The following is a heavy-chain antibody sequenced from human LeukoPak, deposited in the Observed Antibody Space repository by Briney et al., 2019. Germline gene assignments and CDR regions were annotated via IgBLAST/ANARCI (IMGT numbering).Heavy chain of an antibody. CDR1: GYTFTGYY. D-gene: IGHD1-7*01. Sequence: ASVKVSCKASGYTFTGYYMHWVRQAPGQGLEWMGWINPNSGGTNYAQKFQGRVTMTRDTSISTAYMELSRLRSDDTAVYYCARDFESRRITGTTAIDPWGQGTLVTVSS. J-gene: IGHJ5*02. CDR2: INPNSGGT. V-gene: IGHV1-2*02. CDR3: ARDFESRRITGTTAIDP.